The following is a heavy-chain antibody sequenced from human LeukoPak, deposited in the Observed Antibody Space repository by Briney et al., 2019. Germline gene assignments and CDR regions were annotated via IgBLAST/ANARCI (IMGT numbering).Heavy chain of an antibody. CDR1: GFTFSSYA. D-gene: IGHD5-18*01. J-gene: IGHJ6*02. CDR2: ISYDGSNK. V-gene: IGHV3-30-3*01. Sequence: GGSLRLSCAASGFTFSSYAMHWVRQAPGKGLEWVAVISYDGSNKYYADSVKGRFTISRDNSKNTLYLQMNSLRAEDTAVYYCARVGSWDTVHYYYYGMDVWGQGTTVTVSS. CDR3: ARVGSWDTVHYYYYGMDV.